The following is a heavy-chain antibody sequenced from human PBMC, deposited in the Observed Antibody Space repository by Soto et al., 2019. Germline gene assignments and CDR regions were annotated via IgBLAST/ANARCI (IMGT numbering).Heavy chain of an antibody. Sequence: GGSLRLSCAASGFTFSSYEMNWVRQAPGKGLEWVSYISSSGSSIYYADSVKGRLTISRDNAKNSLYLQMNSLRAEDTAVYYCARGVSRSYSYYYNGMDVWGQGTTGTVS. J-gene: IGHJ6*02. CDR1: GFTFSSYE. CDR3: ARGVSRSYSYYYNGMDV. CDR2: ISSSGSSI. V-gene: IGHV3-48*03. D-gene: IGHD3-10*01.